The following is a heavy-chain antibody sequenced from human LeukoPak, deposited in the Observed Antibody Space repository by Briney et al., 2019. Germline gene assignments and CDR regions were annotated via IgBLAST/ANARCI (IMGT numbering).Heavy chain of an antibody. CDR3: ARVYAVAASFQH. J-gene: IGHJ1*01. V-gene: IGHV1-2*02. CDR1: GGTFSSYA. CDR2: INPNSGGT. Sequence: ASVKVSCKASGGTFSSYAISWVRQAPGQGLEWMGWINPNSGGTNYAQKFQGRVTMTRDTSISTAYMELSRLRSDDTAVYYCARVYAVAASFQHWGQGTLVTVSS. D-gene: IGHD2-15*01.